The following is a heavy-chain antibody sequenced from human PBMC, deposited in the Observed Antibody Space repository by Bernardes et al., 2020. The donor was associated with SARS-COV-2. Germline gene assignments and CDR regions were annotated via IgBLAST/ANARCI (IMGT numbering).Heavy chain of an antibody. J-gene: IGHJ4*02. Sequence: GGSLRLSCAASGFTFSNYWMHWVRQVPGKGLVWVSRIKTDGSSASYADSVKGRFTISRDNAKNTLYLQMNSLRVEDTAVYYCARGALSGTYGVGDYWGQGTL. CDR3: ARGALSGTYGVGDY. CDR2: IKTDGSSA. CDR1: GFTFSNYW. V-gene: IGHV3-74*01. D-gene: IGHD1-26*01.